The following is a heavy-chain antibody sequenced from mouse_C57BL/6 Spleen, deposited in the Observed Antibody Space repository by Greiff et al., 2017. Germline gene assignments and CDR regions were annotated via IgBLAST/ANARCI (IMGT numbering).Heavy chain of an antibody. CDR3: ARHREGYDLYYFDY. J-gene: IGHJ2*01. Sequence: EVQVVESGGDLVKPGGSLKLSCAASGFTFSSYGMSLVRQTPDKRLEWVATISSGGSYTYYPDSVKGRFTISRDNAKNTLYLQMSSLKSEDTAMYYCARHREGYDLYYFDYWGQGTTLTVSS. V-gene: IGHV5-6*01. CDR1: GFTFSSYG. D-gene: IGHD2-3*01. CDR2: ISSGGSYT.